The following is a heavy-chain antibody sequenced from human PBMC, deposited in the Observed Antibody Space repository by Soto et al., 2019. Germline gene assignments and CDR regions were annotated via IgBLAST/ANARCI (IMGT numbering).Heavy chain of an antibody. V-gene: IGHV1-18*01. D-gene: IGHD1-1*01. CDR1: GYSFTNYG. J-gene: IGHJ4*02. CDR3: AASTATSSL. Sequence: QVQLVQSGAEVKKPGASVKVSCKASGYSFTNYGFSWVRQAPGQGLEGMGWINGYNGNTNYAPKLQGRFTMTTDTSTSTAYMELGSLTSDDTAVYFCAASTATSSLWGQGTLVTVSS. CDR2: INGYNGNT.